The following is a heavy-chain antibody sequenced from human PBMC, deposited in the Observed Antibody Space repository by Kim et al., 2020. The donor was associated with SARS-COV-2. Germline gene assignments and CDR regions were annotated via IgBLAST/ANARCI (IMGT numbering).Heavy chain of an antibody. CDR3: ARFVGATKVFDY. J-gene: IGHJ4*02. CDR1: GDSVSSNSAA. V-gene: IGHV6-1*01. D-gene: IGHD1-26*01. CDR2: TYYRSKWYN. Sequence: SQTLSLTCAISGDSVSSNSAAWNWIRHSPSRGLEWLGRTYYRSKWYNDYALSVKSRITINPATSKNQFSLQLSSVTPEDTAVYFCARFVGATKVFDYWGQGTLVTVSS.